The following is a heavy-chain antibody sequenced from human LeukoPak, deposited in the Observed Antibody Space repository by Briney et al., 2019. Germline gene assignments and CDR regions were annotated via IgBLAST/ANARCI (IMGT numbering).Heavy chain of an antibody. CDR1: GYTFTSYG. CDR2: ISAYNGNT. D-gene: IGHD3-3*01. J-gene: IGHJ5*02. CDR3: ARQGDFWSGYYHNPWFDP. Sequence: ASVKVSCKASGYTFTSYGISWVRQAPGQGLEWMGWISAYNGNTNYAQKLQGRVTMTTDTSTSTAYMELRSLRSDDTAVYYCARQGDFWSGYYHNPWFDPWGQGTLVTVSS. V-gene: IGHV1-18*04.